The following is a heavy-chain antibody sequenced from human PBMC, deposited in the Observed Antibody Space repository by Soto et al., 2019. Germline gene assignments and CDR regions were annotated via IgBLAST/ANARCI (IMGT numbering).Heavy chain of an antibody. D-gene: IGHD3-10*01. V-gene: IGHV5-51*01. CDR2: IYLGDSDT. Sequence: GESLKIPCKGSGYSFTSYWIGWVRQMPGKGLKWLGIIYLGDSDTRYSQSFQGQVTISADKSISTAYLQWSSLKALDTAMYYCAGGGVRGVITRTRDYYGMDVWGQGTTVTVSS. CDR1: GYSFTSYW. J-gene: IGHJ6*02. CDR3: AGGGVRGVITRTRDYYGMDV.